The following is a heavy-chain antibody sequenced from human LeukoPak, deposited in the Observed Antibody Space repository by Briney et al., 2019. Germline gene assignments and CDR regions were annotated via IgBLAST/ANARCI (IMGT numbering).Heavy chain of an antibody. CDR2: ISRVRPTV. V-gene: IGHV3-48*02. CDR1: GFTFSSYS. CDR3: VRDPEALDY. J-gene: IGHJ4*02. Sequence: GGSLRLSCAASGFTFSSYSMNWVRQAPGKGLEWVSYISRVRPTVHYADSVRGRFTISRDNAKNSLYLQMNSLRDEDTAVYYCVRDPEALDYWGQGALVTVSS.